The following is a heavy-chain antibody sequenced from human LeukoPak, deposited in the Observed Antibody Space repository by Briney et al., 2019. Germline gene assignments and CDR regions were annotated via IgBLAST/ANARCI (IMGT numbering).Heavy chain of an antibody. D-gene: IGHD3-10*02. J-gene: IGHJ6*04. Sequence: SGGSLRLSCAASGFTFSSYEMNWVRQAPEKGLEWVSHISSSGSTIYYADSVKGRFTISRDNAKNSLYLQMNSLRAEDTAVYYCAELGITMIGGVWGKGTTVTIPS. CDR2: ISSSGSTI. CDR1: GFTFSSYE. V-gene: IGHV3-48*03. CDR3: AELGITMIGGV.